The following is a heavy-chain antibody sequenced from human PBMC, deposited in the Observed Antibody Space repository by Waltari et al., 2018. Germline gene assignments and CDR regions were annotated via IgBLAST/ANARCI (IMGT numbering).Heavy chain of an antibody. Sequence: QVQLMESGGGVVQPGQSLRLSSAASGFAFNKFIFHWVRQAPGKGLEVVASILNDGSDTKYADSVRGRFSISRDNSENTVYLQMDTLNIEDTGVYYCARGRSYGMDVWGQGTAVTVSS. CDR2: ILNDGSDT. CDR3: ARGRSYGMDV. V-gene: IGHV3-30*03. J-gene: IGHJ6*02. CDR1: GFAFNKFI.